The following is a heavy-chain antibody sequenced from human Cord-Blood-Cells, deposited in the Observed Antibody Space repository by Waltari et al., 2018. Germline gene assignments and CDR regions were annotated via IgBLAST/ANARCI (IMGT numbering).Heavy chain of an antibody. CDR1: GYTFTSYY. D-gene: IGHD2-21*02. V-gene: IGHV1-46*03. Sequence: QVQLVQSGAEVKKPGASVKVSCKASGYTFTSYYMHWVRQAPGQGLEGMGRINPGGGSKSYAQKFQGRVTMTRDTSTSTVYMELSSLRSEDTAVYYCARAAVVTAGPTRYFDLWGRGTLVTVSS. CDR3: ARAAVVTAGPTRYFDL. J-gene: IGHJ2*01. CDR2: INPGGGSK.